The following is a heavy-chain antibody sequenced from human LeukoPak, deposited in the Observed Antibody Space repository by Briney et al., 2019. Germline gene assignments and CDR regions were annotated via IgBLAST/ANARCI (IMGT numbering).Heavy chain of an antibody. D-gene: IGHD3-9*01. J-gene: IGHJ5*02. CDR1: GGSISSSSYY. Sequence: SETLSLTCTVSGGSISSSSYYWGWIRQPPGKGLEWIGSIYYSGSTNYNPSLKSRVTISVDTSKNQFSLKLSSVTAADTAVYYCARLAFYDILTGYYIGWFDPWGQGTLVTVSS. V-gene: IGHV4-39*07. CDR3: ARLAFYDILTGYYIGWFDP. CDR2: IYYSGST.